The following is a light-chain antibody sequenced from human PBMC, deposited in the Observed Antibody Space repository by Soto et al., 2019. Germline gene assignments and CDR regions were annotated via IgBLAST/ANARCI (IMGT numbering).Light chain of an antibody. V-gene: IGKV3-20*01. J-gene: IGKJ4*01. CDR1: ESVTNNY. Sequence: EIVLTQSPGTLSLSPGERATLSCRASESVTNNYLAWYQQKPGQAPRLLIHGASIRTTAIPDRFSGSGSGTHFTLTTSSLEPEDSAVYYCQQTAYAPLTFGGGTKVEIK. CDR2: GAS. CDR3: QQTAYAPLT.